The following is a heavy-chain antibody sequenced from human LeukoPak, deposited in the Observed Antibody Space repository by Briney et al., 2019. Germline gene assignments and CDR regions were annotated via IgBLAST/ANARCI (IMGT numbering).Heavy chain of an antibody. J-gene: IGHJ4*02. CDR1: GFTFSSYW. V-gene: IGHV3-74*01. D-gene: IGHD6-19*01. CDR2: INSDGSST. CDR3: ATGHDSSGWYGPAGY. Sequence: PGGSLRLSCAASGFTFSSYWMHWVRQAPGKGLVWVSRINSDGSSTSYADSVKGRFTISRDNAKNTLYLQMNSLRAEDTAVYYCATGHDSSGWYGPAGYWGQGTLVTVSS.